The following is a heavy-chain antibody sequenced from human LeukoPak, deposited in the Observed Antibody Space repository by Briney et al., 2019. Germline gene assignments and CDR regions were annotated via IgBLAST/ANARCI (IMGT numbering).Heavy chain of an antibody. CDR1: GGTFSSYA. D-gene: IGHD3-9*01. Sequence: SVKVSCKACGGTFSSYAISWVRQAPGQGLEWMGGIIPIFGTANYAQKFQGRVTITGDEYKSTAYMEVSSLRSEDTAVYYCAIRAGLTEDGDYWGQGTLVTVSS. J-gene: IGHJ4*02. V-gene: IGHV1-69*13. CDR2: IIPIFGTA. CDR3: AIRAGLTEDGDY.